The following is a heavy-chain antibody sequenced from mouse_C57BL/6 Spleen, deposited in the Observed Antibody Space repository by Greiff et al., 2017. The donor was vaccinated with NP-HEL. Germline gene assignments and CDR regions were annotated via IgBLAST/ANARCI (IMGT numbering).Heavy chain of an antibody. CDR1: GFTFSSYA. V-gene: IGHV5-4*01. Sequence: DVQLVESGGGLVKPGGSLKLSCAASGFTFSSYAMSWVRQTPEKRLEWVATISDGGSYTYYTDNVKGRFTISRDNAKNNLYLQMSHLKSEDTAMYYCARGGAGMDYWGQGTSVTVSS. CDR3: ARGGAGMDY. J-gene: IGHJ4*01. CDR2: ISDGGSYT.